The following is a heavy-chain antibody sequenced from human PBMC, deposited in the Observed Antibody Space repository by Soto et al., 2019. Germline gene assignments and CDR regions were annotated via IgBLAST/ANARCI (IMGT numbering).Heavy chain of an antibody. CDR2: IYHSGST. Sequence: QLQLQESGSGLVKPSQTLSLTCAVSGGSISSGGYSWSWIRQPPGKGLEWIGYIYHSGSTYYNPSLQRRVTIALDSSKNQLTLKLSSVSAAVTAVFCCAAGGGVPRFYWGQGSLVTVSS. V-gene: IGHV4-30-2*01. J-gene: IGHJ4*02. D-gene: IGHD2-8*02. CDR3: AAGGGVPRFY. CDR1: GGSISSGGYS.